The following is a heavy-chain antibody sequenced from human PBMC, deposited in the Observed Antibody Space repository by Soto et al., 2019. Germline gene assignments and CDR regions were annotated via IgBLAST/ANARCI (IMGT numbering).Heavy chain of an antibody. D-gene: IGHD2-8*02. J-gene: IGHJ4*02. Sequence: QVQLVESGGGVVQPGRSLRLSCAASGFTFNTYGMHWVRQAPGKGLEWVSVIAYDGSNRYYADSVKGRFTISRDNSKNALYLQMNSLRPEDTAVYYCAKGGGTGKYYDYWGQGTLVTVSS. V-gene: IGHV3-30*18. CDR3: AKGGGTGKYYDY. CDR2: IAYDGSNR. CDR1: GFTFNTYG.